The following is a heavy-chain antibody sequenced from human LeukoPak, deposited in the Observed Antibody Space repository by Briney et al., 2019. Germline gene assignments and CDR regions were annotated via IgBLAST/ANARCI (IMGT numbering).Heavy chain of an antibody. J-gene: IGHJ6*03. CDR3: ARGVRGGSGTYYKDRHFYYFTEV. CDR2: MNPNSGDT. CDR1: GYSFSNYD. D-gene: IGHD3-10*01. Sequence: ASVKVSCKASGYSFSNYDINWVRQATGQGFEWMGWMNPNSGDTGYAQKFQGRVTVTRNTSIATAYVELSSLRSEDTAVYYCARGVRGGSGTYYKDRHFYYFTEVWGTGTTVTVSS. V-gene: IGHV1-8*03.